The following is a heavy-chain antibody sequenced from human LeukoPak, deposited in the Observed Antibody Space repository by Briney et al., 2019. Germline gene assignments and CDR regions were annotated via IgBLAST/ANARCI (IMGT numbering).Heavy chain of an antibody. CDR2: TSESGGST. CDR3: AKAHSLRGVIIFGFDI. V-gene: IGHV3-23*01. D-gene: IGHD3-10*01. CDR1: GFTFSSYA. J-gene: IGHJ3*02. Sequence: GGSLRLSCEASGFTFSSYAMGWVRQAPGKGLEWVSVTSESGGSTYYADSVKGRFTISRDNSKNTLYLQLNSLRAEDTAVYYCAKAHSLRGVIIFGFDIWGQGTRVTVSS.